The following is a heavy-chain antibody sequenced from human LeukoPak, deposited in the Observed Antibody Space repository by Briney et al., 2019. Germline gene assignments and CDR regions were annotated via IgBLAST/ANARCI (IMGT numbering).Heavy chain of an antibody. Sequence: ASVKVSCKASGGTFSSYAISWVRQAPGQGLEWMGGIIPIFGTANCAQKFQGRVTITTDESTSTAYMELSSLRSEDTAVYYCAARGGSGWYSDYWGPGTLVTISS. CDR3: AARGGSGWYSDY. CDR1: GGTFSSYA. J-gene: IGHJ4*02. CDR2: IIPIFGTA. D-gene: IGHD6-19*01. V-gene: IGHV1-69*05.